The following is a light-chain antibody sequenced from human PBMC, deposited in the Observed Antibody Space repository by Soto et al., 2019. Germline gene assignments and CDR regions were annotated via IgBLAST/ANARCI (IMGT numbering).Light chain of an antibody. CDR1: QSVSSIY. J-gene: IGKJ1*01. CDR3: QQYGSSRWT. V-gene: IGKV3-20*01. CDR2: GAS. Sequence: EIVLTQSPGTLSLSPGERATLSCRASQSVSSIYLAWYQQKPGQAPRLPIYGASSRATGIPDRFSGSGSGTDFTLTISRLEPEDFAVYYCQQYGSSRWTFGQGTKV.